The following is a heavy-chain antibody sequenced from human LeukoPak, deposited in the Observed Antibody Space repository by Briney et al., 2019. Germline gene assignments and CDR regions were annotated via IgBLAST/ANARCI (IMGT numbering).Heavy chain of an antibody. V-gene: IGHV3-66*01. D-gene: IGHD7-27*01. CDR1: GFTVSSNY. J-gene: IGHJ6*03. CDR3: ARTGVWGQNYMDV. CDR2: IYSGGST. Sequence: GGSLRLSCAASGFTVSSNYMSWVRQAPGKGLEWVSVIYSGGSTYYADSVKGRFTISRDNSKNTLYLQMNSLRAEDTAVYYCARTGVWGQNYMDVWGKGTTVTISS.